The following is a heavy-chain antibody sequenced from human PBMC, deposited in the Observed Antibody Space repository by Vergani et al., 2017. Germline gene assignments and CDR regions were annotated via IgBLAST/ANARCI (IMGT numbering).Heavy chain of an antibody. CDR1: GFTFADYA. CDR3: AKDIGDRRGPDPATFDY. V-gene: IGHV3-9*01. Sequence: EVQLVESGGGLVQPGRSLRLSCAASGFTFADYAMHWVRHAPGKALEWVSGISWNSGSIGYADSVKGRFTISRDNAKNSLYLQRNSLRADDTALYYCAKDIGDRRGPDPATFDYWGQGTLVTVSS. J-gene: IGHJ4*02. CDR2: ISWNSGSI. D-gene: IGHD6-25*01.